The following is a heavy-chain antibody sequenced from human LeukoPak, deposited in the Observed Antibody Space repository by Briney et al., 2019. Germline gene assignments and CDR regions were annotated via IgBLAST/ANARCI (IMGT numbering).Heavy chain of an antibody. CDR2: ISDDGSRQ. CDR1: GFTFSNYA. V-gene: IGHV3-30-3*01. J-gene: IGHJ4*02. Sequence: GGSLRLSCAATGFTFSNYAIHWGRQAPGKGLEWVAFISDDGSRQHYADSVKGRFTISRDNSKNTLNLQMNSLRAEDTAVYYCVKGTYCSGGSCYLIFDYWGQGTLVTVSS. D-gene: IGHD2-15*01. CDR3: VKGTYCSGGSCYLIFDY.